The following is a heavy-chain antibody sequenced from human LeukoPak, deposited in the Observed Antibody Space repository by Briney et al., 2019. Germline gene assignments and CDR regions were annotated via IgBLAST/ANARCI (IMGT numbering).Heavy chain of an antibody. J-gene: IGHJ5*02. CDR2: INPNSGGT. D-gene: IGHD2-15*01. CDR3: ARDIVVVVAAHGLGRFDP. Sequence: AASVKVSCKASGYTFTGYYMHWVRQAPGQGLEWMGWINPNSGGTNYAQKFQGRVTMTRDTSISTAYMELSRLRSDDTAVYYCARDIVVVVAAHGLGRFDPWGQGTLVTVSS. CDR1: GYTFTGYY. V-gene: IGHV1-2*02.